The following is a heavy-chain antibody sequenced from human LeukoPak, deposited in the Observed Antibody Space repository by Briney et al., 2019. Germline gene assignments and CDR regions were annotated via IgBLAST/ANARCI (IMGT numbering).Heavy chain of an antibody. CDR3: ARHLSGVTGYTYGRGIDY. CDR2: IKEDGSEK. V-gene: IGHV3-7*01. D-gene: IGHD5-18*01. Sequence: GGSLRLSCAASRFTFSDYYMTWVRQAPGRGLEWVANIKEDGSEKNYVDSVKGRFTISRDNAKNSLCLQMNSLRAEDTAVYYCARHLSGVTGYTYGRGIDYWGQGTLVIVSS. CDR1: RFTFSDYY. J-gene: IGHJ4*02.